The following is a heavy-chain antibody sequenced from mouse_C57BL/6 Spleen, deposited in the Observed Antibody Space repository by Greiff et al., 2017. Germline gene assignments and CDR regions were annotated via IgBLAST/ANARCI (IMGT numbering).Heavy chain of an antibody. CDR2: IHPNSGST. V-gene: IGHV1-64*01. J-gene: IGHJ4*01. CDR3: ARGDYYGRNAMDY. D-gene: IGHD1-1*01. Sequence: QVQLQQPGAELVKPGASVKLSCKASGYTFTSYWMHWVKQRPGQGLEWIGMIHPNSGSTNYNEKFKGKATLTVDKSSSTAYMQLSSLTSEDSAGYYCARGDYYGRNAMDYWGQGTSVTVSS. CDR1: GYTFTSYW.